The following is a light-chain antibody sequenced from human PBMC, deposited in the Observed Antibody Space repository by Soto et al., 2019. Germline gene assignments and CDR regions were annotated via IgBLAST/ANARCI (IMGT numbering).Light chain of an antibody. CDR1: SSDVGGYNY. V-gene: IGLV2-11*01. CDR3: SSYAGSSWV. CDR2: DVS. J-gene: IGLJ3*02. Sequence: QSALTQPRSVSGSPGQSVTISWTGTSSDVGGYNYVSWYQQHPGKAPKLMIYDVSKRPSGVPDRFSGSKSGNTASLTISGLLAEDEADYYCSSYAGSSWVFGGGTKLTVL.